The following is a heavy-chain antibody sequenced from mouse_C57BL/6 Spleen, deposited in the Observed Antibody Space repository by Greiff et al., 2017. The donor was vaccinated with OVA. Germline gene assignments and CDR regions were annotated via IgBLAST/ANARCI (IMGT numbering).Heavy chain of an antibody. Sequence: VQLKESGAELVKPGASVKLSCTASGFNIKDYYMHWVKQRTEQGLEWIGRIDPEDGETKYAPKFQGKATITADTSSNTAYLQISILTSEDTAVYYCAQYYYGSSYEFAYWGQGTLVTVSA. CDR1: GFNIKDYY. V-gene: IGHV14-2*01. CDR3: AQYYYGSSYEFAY. D-gene: IGHD1-1*01. J-gene: IGHJ3*01. CDR2: IDPEDGET.